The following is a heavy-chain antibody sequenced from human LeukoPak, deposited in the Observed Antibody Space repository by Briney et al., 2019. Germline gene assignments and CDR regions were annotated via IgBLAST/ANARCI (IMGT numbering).Heavy chain of an antibody. CDR1: GYTFTSYY. CDR2: INPSDGGT. V-gene: IGHV1-46*01. D-gene: IGHD2-2*01. Sequence: ASVKVSCKASGYTFTSYYMHWVRQAPGQGLEWMGVINPSDGGTSYAQEFQGRVTMTRDTSTSTVYMELSSLRSEDTAVYYCARDYCSSTSCLFDYWGQGTLVTVSS. J-gene: IGHJ4*02. CDR3: ARDYCSSTSCLFDY.